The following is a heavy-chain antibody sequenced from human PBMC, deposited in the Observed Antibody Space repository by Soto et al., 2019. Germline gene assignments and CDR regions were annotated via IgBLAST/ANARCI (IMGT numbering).Heavy chain of an antibody. V-gene: IGHV1-46*01. CDR3: ARGHCTNGVCLVWAFDP. Sequence: ASVKVSFKASGYTFTNYYIHWVRQAPGQGLEWMGIINPSGGATTYAQTFQGRVTMTTDTSTSTVYMELSNLRSEDTAVYYCARGHCTNGVCLVWAFDPWGQGTLVTVSS. CDR2: INPSGGAT. CDR1: GYTFTNYY. D-gene: IGHD2-8*01. J-gene: IGHJ5*02.